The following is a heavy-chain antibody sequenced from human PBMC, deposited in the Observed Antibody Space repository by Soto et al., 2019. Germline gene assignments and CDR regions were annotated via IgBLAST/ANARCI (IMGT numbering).Heavy chain of an antibody. CDR3: ARAGQQRPQGGMDV. CDR1: GFTFSSYA. V-gene: IGHV3-30-3*01. Sequence: PGGSLRLSCAASGFTFSSYAMYWVRQAPGKGLEWMAFISHDGNNTYYADSVKGRFSISRDNSKNTLYLQMNSLRSEDTAVYYCARAGQQRPQGGMDVWGQGTTVTVSS. D-gene: IGHD6-25*01. CDR2: ISHDGNNT. J-gene: IGHJ6*02.